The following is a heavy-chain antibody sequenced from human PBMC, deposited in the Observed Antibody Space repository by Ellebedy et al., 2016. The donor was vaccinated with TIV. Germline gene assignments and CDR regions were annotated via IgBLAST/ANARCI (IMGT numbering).Heavy chain of an antibody. CDR3: ARGYGTGRYGMDV. D-gene: IGHD3-10*01. CDR2: VYYSGRT. J-gene: IGHJ6*02. CDR1: GDSVSSDSYC. V-gene: IGHV4-61*01. Sequence: PSETLSLTCTVSGDSVSSDSYCWSWIRQPPGKGLEWIGYVYYSGRTKYNPSLQSRVTISEDRSKNQFSLKLTSVTAADTAVYYCARGYGTGRYGMDVWGQGTTVTVSS.